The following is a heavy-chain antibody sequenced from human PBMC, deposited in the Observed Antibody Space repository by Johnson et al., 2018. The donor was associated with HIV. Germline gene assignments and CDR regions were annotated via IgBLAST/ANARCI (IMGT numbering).Heavy chain of an antibody. CDR1: GFTFSNYG. Sequence: VQLVESGGGVVQPGRSLRLSCAASGFTFSNYGMHWVRQVTGKGLEWVSGITTAGDTYYPGSVKGRFTIFRENVKNSLYLQMNSLRAGDTAVYYCARGVLAFDIWGQGTMVTVSS. J-gene: IGHJ3*02. D-gene: IGHD5/OR15-5a*01. V-gene: IGHV3-13*01. CDR3: ARGVLAFDI. CDR2: ITTAGDT.